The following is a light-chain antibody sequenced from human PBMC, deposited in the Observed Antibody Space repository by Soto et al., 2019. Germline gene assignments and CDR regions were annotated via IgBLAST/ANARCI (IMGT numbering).Light chain of an antibody. CDR3: SSYTSSGTLV. V-gene: IGLV2-14*01. J-gene: IGLJ3*02. CDR2: EVT. Sequence: QSALTQPASVSGSPGQSITISCTGTISDVGGYKYVSWYQQHPGKAPKLIIYEVTNRPSGVSIRFSGSKSGNTASLTISGLQAEDETDYYCSSYTSSGTLVFGGGTQLTVL. CDR1: ISDVGGYKY.